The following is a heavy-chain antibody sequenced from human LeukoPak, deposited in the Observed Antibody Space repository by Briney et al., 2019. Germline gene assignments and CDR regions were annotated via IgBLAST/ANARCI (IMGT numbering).Heavy chain of an antibody. Sequence: ASVKVSCKASGGTFSSYAISWVRQAPGQGLEWMGRIIPILGIANYAQKFRGRVTITADKSTSTAYMELSSLRSEDTAVYYCARVPNYGSGPTWFDPWGQGTLVTVSS. CDR1: GGTFSSYA. J-gene: IGHJ5*02. D-gene: IGHD3-10*01. V-gene: IGHV1-69*04. CDR2: IIPILGIA. CDR3: ARVPNYGSGPTWFDP.